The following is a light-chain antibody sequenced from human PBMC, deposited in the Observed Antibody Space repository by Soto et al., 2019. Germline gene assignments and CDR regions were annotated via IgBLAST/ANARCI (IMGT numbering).Light chain of an antibody. V-gene: IGLV6-57*02. Sequence: NFMLTQPHSVSESPGKTVTISCTGSSGSIASNYVQWYQQRPGSSPTTVIYEDNQRPSGVPDRFSGSIGSSSNSASLTISGLKTEDEADYYCQSYDNVNLVFGGGTKLTVL. CDR1: SGSIASNY. J-gene: IGLJ3*02. CDR3: QSYDNVNLV. CDR2: EDN.